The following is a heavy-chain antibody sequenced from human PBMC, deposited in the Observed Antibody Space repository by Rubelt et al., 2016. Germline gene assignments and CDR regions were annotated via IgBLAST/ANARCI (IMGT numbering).Heavy chain of an antibody. CDR2: INHSGST. CDR1: GGSISSSSYY. Sequence: QLQLQESGPGLVKPSETLSLTCTVSGGSISSSSYYWGWIRQPPGKGLEWIGEINHSGSTYYNPSLKCRVIISVDTAKNQFSLKLSSVTAADTAVYYCPRGYSYGFNWFDPWGQGTLVTVSS. CDR3: PRGYSYGFNWFDP. V-gene: IGHV4-39*01. J-gene: IGHJ5*02. D-gene: IGHD5-18*01.